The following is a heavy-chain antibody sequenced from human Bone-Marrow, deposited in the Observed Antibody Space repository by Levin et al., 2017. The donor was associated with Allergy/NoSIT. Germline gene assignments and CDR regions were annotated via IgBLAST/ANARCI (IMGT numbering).Heavy chain of an antibody. V-gene: IGHV4-34*01. CDR1: GGSFSGYY. Sequence: KSSETLSLTCAVYGGSFSGYYWSWIRQPPGKGLEWIGEINHSGSTNYNPSLKSRVTISVDTSKNQFSLKLSSVTAADTAVYYCAREPGRRWYGPVWGSYRYHNWFDPWGQGTLVTVSS. D-gene: IGHD3-16*02. CDR2: INHSGST. J-gene: IGHJ5*02. CDR3: AREPGRRWYGPVWGSYRYHNWFDP.